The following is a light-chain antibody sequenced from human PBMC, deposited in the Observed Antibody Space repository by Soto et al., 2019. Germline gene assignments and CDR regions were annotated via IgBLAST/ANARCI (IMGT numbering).Light chain of an antibody. CDR2: YVS. J-gene: IGLJ3*02. CDR1: SSDVGAYDY. Sequence: QSVLTQPRSVSGSPGQSVTISCTGASSDVGAYDYVSWHQQHPGKAPKLIIFYVSKRPSGVPDRFSGSRSGNTASLTISGLQAEDEADYYCCSYAGTYSWVFGGGTKVTVL. CDR3: CSYAGTYSWV. V-gene: IGLV2-11*01.